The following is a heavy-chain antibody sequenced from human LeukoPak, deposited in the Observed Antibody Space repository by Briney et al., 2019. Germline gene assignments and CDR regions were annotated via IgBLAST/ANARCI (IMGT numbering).Heavy chain of an antibody. D-gene: IGHD1-1*01. CDR1: GGSISGYY. J-gene: IGHJ4*02. CDR3: ARSQNWYFDS. CDR2: IYYTGST. Sequence: SETLSLTCTVSGGSISGYYWNWIRQHPGKGLEWIGYIYYTGSTDYSPSLQSRVTISLDTSMNFFSLRLTSVTAVDTAVYYCARSQNWYFDSWGQGTLVSVSS. V-gene: IGHV4-59*01.